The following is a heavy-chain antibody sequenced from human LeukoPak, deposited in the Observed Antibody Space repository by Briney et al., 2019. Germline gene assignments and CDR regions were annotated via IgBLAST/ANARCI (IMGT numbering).Heavy chain of an antibody. V-gene: IGHV3-23*01. CDR1: GFTISRYA. Sequence: GGSLRLSCAASGFTISRYAMRWVRQAPGKGLEWVSGISGSGGSTYYADPVKGRFTISRDNSKNTLSLQMNSLRAEDTAVYYCAKDRLGSWSGYYFGLFDYWGQGTLVTVSS. CDR2: ISGSGGST. J-gene: IGHJ4*02. CDR3: AKDRLGSWSGYYFGLFDY. D-gene: IGHD3-3*01.